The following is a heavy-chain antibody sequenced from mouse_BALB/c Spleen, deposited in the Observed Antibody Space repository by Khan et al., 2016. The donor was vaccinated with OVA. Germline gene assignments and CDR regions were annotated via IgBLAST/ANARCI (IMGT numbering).Heavy chain of an antibody. CDR1: GFSLTNYG. CDR2: IWSDGST. Sequence: QVQLKESGPGLVAPSQSLSITCPISGFSLTNYGVHWVRQPPGKGLEWLVVIWSDGSTTYDSALKSRLSSSKDNSKSQVVVKMNSLQTDYTAMYYCARQPYYHYYIMDYWGQGTSITVSS. CDR3: ARQPYYHYYIMDY. V-gene: IGHV2-6-1*01. J-gene: IGHJ4*01. D-gene: IGHD2-10*01.